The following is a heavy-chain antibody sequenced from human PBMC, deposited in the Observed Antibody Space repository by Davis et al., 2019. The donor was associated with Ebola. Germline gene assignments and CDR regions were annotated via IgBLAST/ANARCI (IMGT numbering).Heavy chain of an antibody. V-gene: IGHV3-48*01. J-gene: IGHJ6*02. CDR1: GFTFSSYS. CDR2: ISSSSSTI. D-gene: IGHD3-16*01. CDR3: ARDRPLDFFFGDYYGMDV. Sequence: GGSLRLSCAASGFTFSSYSMNWVRQAPGKGLEWVSYISSSSSTIYYVDSVKGRFTISRDNAKNSLYLQMNSLRAEDTAVYYCARDRPLDFFFGDYYGMDVWGQGTTVTVSS.